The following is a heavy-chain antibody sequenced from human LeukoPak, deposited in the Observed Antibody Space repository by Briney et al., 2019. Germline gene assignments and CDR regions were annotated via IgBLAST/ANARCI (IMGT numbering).Heavy chain of an antibody. J-gene: IGHJ4*02. CDR3: ARVPGLRLGELSPLFDH. Sequence: SVKVSCKASGGTFSSYAISWVRQAPGQGLEWMGGIIPIFGTANYAQKFQGRVTITADKSTSTAYMELSSLRSEDTAVYYCARVPGLRLGELSPLFDHWGQGTLVTVSS. CDR1: GGTFSSYA. V-gene: IGHV1-69*06. CDR2: IIPIFGTA. D-gene: IGHD3-16*02.